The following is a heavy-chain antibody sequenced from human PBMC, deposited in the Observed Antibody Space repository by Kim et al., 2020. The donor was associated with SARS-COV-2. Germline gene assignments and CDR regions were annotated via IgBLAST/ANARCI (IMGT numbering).Heavy chain of an antibody. D-gene: IGHD6-19*01. CDR1: GGSISGYY. Sequence: SETLSLTCTVSGGSISGYYWSWIRQPPGKGLEWIGYIYYSGSTNYNPSLKSRVTISVDTSKNQFSLKLSSVTAADTAVYYCARANVAVAGMVIDYWGQGTLGTVSS. V-gene: IGHV4-59*01. CDR3: ARANVAVAGMVIDY. CDR2: IYYSGST. J-gene: IGHJ4*02.